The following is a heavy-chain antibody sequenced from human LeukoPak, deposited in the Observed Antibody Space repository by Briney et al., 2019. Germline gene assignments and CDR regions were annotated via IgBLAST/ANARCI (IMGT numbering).Heavy chain of an antibody. Sequence: SETLSLTCTVSGGSISSSSYYWGWLRQPPGKGLEWIGSIYYSGSTYYNPSLKSRVTISVDTSKNQFSLKLSSVTAADTAVYYCARESIAAPYYFDYWGQGTLVTVSS. J-gene: IGHJ4*02. CDR1: GGSISSSSYY. CDR2: IYYSGST. CDR3: ARESIAAPYYFDY. V-gene: IGHV4-39*07. D-gene: IGHD6-6*01.